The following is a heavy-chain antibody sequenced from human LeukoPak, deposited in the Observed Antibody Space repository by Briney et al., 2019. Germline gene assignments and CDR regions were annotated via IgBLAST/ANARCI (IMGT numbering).Heavy chain of an antibody. CDR2: ISSSGSTT. Sequence: PGGSLRLSCAASGFTFSNYEMNWVRQAPGKGLEWVSYISSSGSTTYYADSVKGRFTISRDNAKNSLYLQMNSLRAEDTAVYYCARGYCSGGSCYFDYGGQGTLVTVSS. CDR3: ARGYCSGGSCYFDY. J-gene: IGHJ4*02. CDR1: GFTFSNYE. V-gene: IGHV3-48*03. D-gene: IGHD2-15*01.